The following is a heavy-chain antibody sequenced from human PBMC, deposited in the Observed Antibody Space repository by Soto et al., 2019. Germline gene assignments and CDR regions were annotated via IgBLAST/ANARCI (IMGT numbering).Heavy chain of an antibody. D-gene: IGHD2-21*02. Sequence: GGSLRLSCAASGFTFSSYGMHWVRQAPGKGLEWVAVIWYDGSNKYYADSVKGRFTISRDNSKNTLYLQMNSLRAEDTAVYYCARDRHIVVVTATLYFQHWGQGTLVTVSS. CDR1: GFTFSSYG. CDR2: IWYDGSNK. J-gene: IGHJ1*01. CDR3: ARDRHIVVVTATLYFQH. V-gene: IGHV3-33*01.